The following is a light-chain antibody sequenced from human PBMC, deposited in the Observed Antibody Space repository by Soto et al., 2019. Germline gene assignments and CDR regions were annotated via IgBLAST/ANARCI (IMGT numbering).Light chain of an antibody. J-gene: IGLJ1*01. Sequence: QSVLTQPASVSGSPGQSITISCTGTGSDIGGSDHVSWYQQHPGKAPKLLIYEGTKRPSGVSNRFSGSKSGNTASLAISGLQAEDEADYYCCSYAGSTTYVFGTGTKLTVL. CDR1: GSDIGGSDH. CDR3: CSYAGSTTYV. CDR2: EGT. V-gene: IGLV2-23*01.